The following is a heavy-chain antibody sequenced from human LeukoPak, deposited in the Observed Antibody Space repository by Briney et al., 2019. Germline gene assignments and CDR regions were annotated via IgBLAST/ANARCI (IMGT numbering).Heavy chain of an antibody. CDR3: ARDWREYSSSSGSRRFDY. V-gene: IGHV3-30*02. CDR1: GFPFNNYG. Sequence: GGSLRLSCTSSGFPFNNYGMHWVRQSPGKGLEWVAFIANDGSSRHYGDSVKGRFTIFRDSAKETLFLQMNSLRAEDTAVYYCARDWREYSSSSGSRRFDYWGQGTLVTVSS. D-gene: IGHD6-6*01. CDR2: IANDGSSR. J-gene: IGHJ4*02.